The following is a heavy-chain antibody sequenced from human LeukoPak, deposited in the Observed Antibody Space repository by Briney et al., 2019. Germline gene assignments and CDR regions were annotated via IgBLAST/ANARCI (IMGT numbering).Heavy chain of an antibody. J-gene: IGHJ6*02. CDR1: GGTFSSYA. Sequence: VASVKVSCKASGGTFSSYAISWVRQAPGQGLEWMGGIIPIFGTANYAQKFQGRVTITADESTSTAYMELSSLRSEDTAVYYCARTTYYYDSSGLPNYYYGMDVWGQGTTVTVSS. CDR3: ARTTYYYDSSGLPNYYYGMDV. D-gene: IGHD3-22*01. V-gene: IGHV1-69*01. CDR2: IIPIFGTA.